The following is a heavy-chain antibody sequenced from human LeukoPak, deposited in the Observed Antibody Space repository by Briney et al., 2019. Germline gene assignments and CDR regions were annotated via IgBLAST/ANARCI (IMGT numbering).Heavy chain of an antibody. CDR3: ARSAESWSWWFDP. J-gene: IGHJ5*02. V-gene: IGHV4-59*01. CDR1: GGSISSYY. CDR2: IYNTGST. D-gene: IGHD1-14*01. Sequence: SETLSLTCTVSGGSISSYYWSWIRQPPGKGLEWIGYIYNTGSTNYNPSLKSRVTISVDTSKKQFSLKLSSVTAADTAVYYCARSAESWSWWFDPWGQGTLVTVSS.